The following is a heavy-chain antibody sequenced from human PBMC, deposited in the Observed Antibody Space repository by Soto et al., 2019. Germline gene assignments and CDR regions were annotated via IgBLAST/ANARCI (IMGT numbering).Heavy chain of an antibody. CDR1: GYTFTSYD. J-gene: IGHJ4*02. D-gene: IGHD5-12*01. CDR2: MNPNSGNT. V-gene: IGHV1-8*01. Sequence: ASVKVSCKASGYTFTSYDINWVRQATGQGLEWMGWMNPNSGNTGYAQKFQGRVTMTRNTSISTAYMELSSLRSEDTAVYYCATQALMSSHPGVAATYFDHWGQGTLVTVSS. CDR3: ATQALMSSHPGVAATYFDH.